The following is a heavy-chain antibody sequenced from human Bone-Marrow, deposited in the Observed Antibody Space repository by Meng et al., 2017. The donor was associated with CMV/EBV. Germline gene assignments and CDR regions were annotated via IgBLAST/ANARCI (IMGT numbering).Heavy chain of an antibody. CDR1: GFTFSSYY. D-gene: IGHD6-19*01. J-gene: IGHJ4*02. CDR2: IKPTGGSP. Sequence: ASVKVSCKASGFTFSSYYMHWVRQAPGQGLEWLGVIKPTGGSPTYAQKFQGRVIMTRDTSTTTVYMELRSLRSDDTAVYYCARGMGYSGWYYFDYWGQGTLVTVSS. V-gene: IGHV1-46*01. CDR3: ARGMGYSGWYYFDY.